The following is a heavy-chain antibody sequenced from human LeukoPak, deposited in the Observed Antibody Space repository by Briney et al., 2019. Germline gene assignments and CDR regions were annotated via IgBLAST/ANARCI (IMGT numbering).Heavy chain of an antibody. D-gene: IGHD1-26*01. Sequence: PGGSLRLSCAASGFTVSSNYMSWVRQAPGKGLEWVSFIYSDNTHYTDSVKGRFTISRDNAKNSLYLQMNSLRAEDTAVYYCARGRQNSGSYSDAFDIWGQGTMVTVSS. CDR1: GFTVSSNY. V-gene: IGHV3-53*01. CDR3: ARGRQNSGSYSDAFDI. CDR2: IYSDNT. J-gene: IGHJ3*02.